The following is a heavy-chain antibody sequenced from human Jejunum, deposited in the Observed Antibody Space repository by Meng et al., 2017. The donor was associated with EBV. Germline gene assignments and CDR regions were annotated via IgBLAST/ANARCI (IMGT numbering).Heavy chain of an antibody. J-gene: IGHJ4*02. CDR2: IIPIFGRT. D-gene: IGHD3-22*01. CDR3: ARDQGRDYDSSTYYTH. CDR1: GGTFSSYV. V-gene: IGHV1-69*06. Sequence: QVELVQSGAEVKKPGSSVKVSCKASGGTFSSYVINWVQQAPGQGLEWMGGIIPIFGRTNYALEFQDRVTITADKFTSTVYMEMSSLKSEDTAVYYCARDQGRDYDSSTYYTHWGRGTLVTVSS.